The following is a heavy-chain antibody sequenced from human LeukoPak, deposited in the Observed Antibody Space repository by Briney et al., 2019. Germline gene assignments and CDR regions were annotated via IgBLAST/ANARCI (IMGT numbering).Heavy chain of an antibody. CDR2: LNPINGDT. V-gene: IGHV1-2*07. D-gene: IGHD3-10*01. CDR3: ARHDGYGSGRWDWFDP. Sequence: GASVKVSCKASGYTFTGYYIHWVRQAPGQGLEWMGSLNPINGDTKYAHPFNGRVTMTMDTSISTVYMELKTLTSDDTAVYYCARHDGYGSGRWDWFDPWGQGTLVTVSS. CDR1: GYTFTGYY. J-gene: IGHJ5*02.